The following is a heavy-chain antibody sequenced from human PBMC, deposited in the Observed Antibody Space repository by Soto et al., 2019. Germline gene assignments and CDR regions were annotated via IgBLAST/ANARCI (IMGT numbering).Heavy chain of an antibody. J-gene: IGHJ4*02. V-gene: IGHV1-69*06. Sequence: QVQLVQSGAEVKKPGSSVKVSCTASGGSFSSYAINWVRQAPGQGLEWMGGIIPAFGTAKYARKFQGRVTITAAKSTITGYMELTSLRSEDTAVYYSARGASHYYDSSGYHSYFYYCGQGTLVTVSS. CDR2: IIPAFGTA. CDR1: GGSFSSYA. D-gene: IGHD3-22*01. CDR3: ARGASHYYDSSGYHSYFYY.